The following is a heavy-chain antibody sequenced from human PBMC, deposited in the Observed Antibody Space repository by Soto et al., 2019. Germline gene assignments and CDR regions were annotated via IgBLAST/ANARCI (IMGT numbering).Heavy chain of an antibody. CDR2: IYSGGNT. D-gene: IGHD3-3*01. J-gene: IGHJ4*02. Sequence: GGSLRLSCAASGFTVSSNYMSWVRQAPGKGLEWVSVIYSGGNTYYADSVKGRFTISRHNSKNTLYLQMNSLRADDTAVYYCGRGGSADDFWSGSLDYWGQGTLVTAPQ. V-gene: IGHV3-53*04. CDR3: GRGGSADDFWSGSLDY. CDR1: GFTVSSNY.